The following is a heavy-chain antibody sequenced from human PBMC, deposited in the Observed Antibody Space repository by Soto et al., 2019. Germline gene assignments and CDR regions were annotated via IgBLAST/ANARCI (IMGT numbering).Heavy chain of an antibody. CDR2: ISSDGSNK. V-gene: IGHV3-30-3*01. J-gene: IGHJ3*02. CDR1: AFTFSGYA. D-gene: IGHD3-16*02. CDR3: ARECYYVWGSSRRTDAFDI. Sequence: VRLVASGGGEVQPGRSLRLSCAASAFTFSGYAMHWVRQAPGKGLEWVAFISSDGSNKYYADSVKGRFTISRDNSKNTLYLQMNSLRAEDTAVYHCARECYYVWGSSRRTDAFDIWGQGTMVTVSS.